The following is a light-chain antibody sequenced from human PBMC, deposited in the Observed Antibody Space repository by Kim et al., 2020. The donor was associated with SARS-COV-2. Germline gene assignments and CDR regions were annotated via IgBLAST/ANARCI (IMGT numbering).Light chain of an antibody. V-gene: IGLV3-19*01. CDR2: GKN. Sequence: SSELTQDPAVSVALGQTVRITCQGDSLRSYYATWYQQKPGKAPIVVIYGKNNRPSGIPDRFSGSSSGNTASLTITGTQAGDEADYYCNSRDSNDNVLFGG. J-gene: IGLJ2*01. CDR1: SLRSYY. CDR3: NSRDSNDNVL.